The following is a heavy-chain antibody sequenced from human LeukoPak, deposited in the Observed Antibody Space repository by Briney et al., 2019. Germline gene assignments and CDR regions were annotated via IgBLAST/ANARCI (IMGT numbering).Heavy chain of an antibody. J-gene: IGHJ4*02. D-gene: IGHD4-17*01. CDR3: ARDSPYGDYPFDY. CDR1: GFTFSSYS. V-gene: IGHV3-48*02. Sequence: PGGSLRLSCAASGFTFSSYSMNWVRQAPGKALEWVSYITSSSITIYYADSVKGRFTISRDNAKNSLYLQMNSLRDEDTAVYYCARDSPYGDYPFDYWGQGTLVTVSS. CDR2: ITSSSITI.